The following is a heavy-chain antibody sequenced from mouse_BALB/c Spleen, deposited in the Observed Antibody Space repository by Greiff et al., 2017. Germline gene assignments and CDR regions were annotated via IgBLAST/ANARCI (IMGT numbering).Heavy chain of an antibody. CDR3: ARAPYYYGSSLYAMDY. Sequence: VQLQESGPGLVAPSQSLSITCTVSGFSLTGYGVNWVRQPPGKGLEWLGMIWGDGSTDYNSALKSRLSISKDNSKSQVFLKMNSLQTDDTARYYCARAPYYYGSSLYAMDYWGQGTSVTVSS. J-gene: IGHJ4*01. D-gene: IGHD1-1*01. CDR2: IWGDGST. CDR1: GFSLTGYG. V-gene: IGHV2-6-7*01.